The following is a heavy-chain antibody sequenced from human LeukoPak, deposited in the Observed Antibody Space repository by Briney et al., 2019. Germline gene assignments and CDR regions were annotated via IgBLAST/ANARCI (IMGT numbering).Heavy chain of an antibody. Sequence: GGSLRLSCAASGFTFSSYGMHWVRQAPGKGLEWVAVISYDGSNKYYADSVKGRFTISRDNSKNTLYLQMNSLRAEDTAVYYRAKGNSGSYYGTTYFDYWGQGTLVTVSS. CDR3: AKGNSGSYYGTTYFDY. CDR1: GFTFSSYG. V-gene: IGHV3-30*18. D-gene: IGHD1-26*01. J-gene: IGHJ4*02. CDR2: ISYDGSNK.